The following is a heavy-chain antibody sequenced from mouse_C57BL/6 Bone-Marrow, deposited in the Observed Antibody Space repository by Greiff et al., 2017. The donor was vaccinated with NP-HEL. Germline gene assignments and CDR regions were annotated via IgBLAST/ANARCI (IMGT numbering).Heavy chain of an antibody. Sequence: EVQLQQSGPELVKPGASVKISCKASGYSFTGYYMNWVKQSPEKSLEWIGEINPSTGGTTYNQKVKAKATLTVDKSSSTAYMQLKSLTSEDSAVYYCARWDYYGSSYWFAYWGQGTLVTVSA. J-gene: IGHJ3*01. CDR3: ARWDYYGSSYWFAY. CDR1: GYSFTGYY. V-gene: IGHV1-42*01. D-gene: IGHD1-1*01. CDR2: INPSTGGT.